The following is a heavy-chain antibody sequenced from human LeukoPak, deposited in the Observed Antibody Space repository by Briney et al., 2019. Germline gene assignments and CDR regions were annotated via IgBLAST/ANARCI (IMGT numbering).Heavy chain of an antibody. CDR2: ISYDGSNK. V-gene: IGHV3-30*03. CDR1: GFTFSSYG. J-gene: IGHJ4*02. Sequence: GRSLRLSCAASGFTFSSYGIHWVRQAPGKGLEWVAVISYDGSNKYYADSVKGRFTISRDNSKNTLYLQMNSLRAEDTAVYYCARDVNILWPKYYFDYWGQGTLVTVSS. D-gene: IGHD3-10*01. CDR3: ARDVNILWPKYYFDY.